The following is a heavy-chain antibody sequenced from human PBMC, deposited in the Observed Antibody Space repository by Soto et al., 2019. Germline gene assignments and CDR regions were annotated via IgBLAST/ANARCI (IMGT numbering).Heavy chain of an antibody. CDR2: ITHSGST. Sequence: QVQLQQWGAGLLKPSETLSLTCAVYGGSFSGYYWSWIRQPPGKGLEWIGEITHSGSTNYNPSLKSRVTISVDTSKNQFSLKLSSVTAADTAVYYCARGPNYYFDYWGQGTLVTVSS. CDR3: ARGPNYYFDY. J-gene: IGHJ4*02. V-gene: IGHV4-34*01. CDR1: GGSFSGYY.